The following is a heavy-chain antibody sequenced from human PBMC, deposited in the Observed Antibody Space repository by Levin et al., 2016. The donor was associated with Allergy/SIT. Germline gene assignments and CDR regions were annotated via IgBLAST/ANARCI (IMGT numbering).Heavy chain of an antibody. Sequence: WIRQPPGKGLEWIGEIYHSGSTNYNPSLKSRVTISVDKSKNQFSLELSSVTAADTAVYYCARIWSGYHYYYYGMDVWGQGTTVTVSS. CDR2: IYHSGST. CDR3: ARIWSGYHYYYYGMDV. J-gene: IGHJ6*02. V-gene: IGHV4-4*02. D-gene: IGHD3-3*01.